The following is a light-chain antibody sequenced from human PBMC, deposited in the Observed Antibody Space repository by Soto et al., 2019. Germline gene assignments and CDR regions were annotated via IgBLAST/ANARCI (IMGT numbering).Light chain of an antibody. CDR2: GAS. Sequence: EIVLTQSPGTLSLSPGERATLSCRTSQSLTSGYLAWYQQKPGQALRLLIYGASNRATGIPDRFSGGGSGTDFNLTISILEPEDFAVYFCQQYGTAPYTFGQGTKVEIK. CDR1: QSLTSGY. CDR3: QQYGTAPYT. V-gene: IGKV3-20*01. J-gene: IGKJ2*01.